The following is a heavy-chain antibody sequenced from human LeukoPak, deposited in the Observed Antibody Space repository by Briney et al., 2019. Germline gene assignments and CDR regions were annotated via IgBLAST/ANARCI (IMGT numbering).Heavy chain of an antibody. CDR1: GYTFSDYY. V-gene: IGHV1-2*02. CDR2: INPNSGDT. CDR3: ARGGLIVSTILSAFDI. D-gene: IGHD5/OR15-5a*01. Sequence: ASVRVSCKASGYTFSDYYMHWVRQAPGQGLEWMGWINPNSGDTYDALKFRGRVTMTRDTSISTAYMELTSLRSDDTAIYYCARGGLIVSTILSAFDIWGQGTMVTVSS. J-gene: IGHJ3*02.